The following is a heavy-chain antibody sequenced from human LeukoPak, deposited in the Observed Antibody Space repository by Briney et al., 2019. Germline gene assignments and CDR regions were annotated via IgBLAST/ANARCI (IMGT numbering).Heavy chain of an antibody. Sequence: GASVKVSCKVPGDTLITHFISWVRQAPGQGLEWVGRIVPVIGVATYAQSLQGRVIITADRSTNTAYMELSSLRSEDTAVYYCAPVDSSGYYLGYWGQGTLVTVSS. CDR1: GDTLITHF. CDR3: APVDSSGYYLGY. V-gene: IGHV1-69*02. J-gene: IGHJ4*02. D-gene: IGHD3-22*01. CDR2: IVPVIGVA.